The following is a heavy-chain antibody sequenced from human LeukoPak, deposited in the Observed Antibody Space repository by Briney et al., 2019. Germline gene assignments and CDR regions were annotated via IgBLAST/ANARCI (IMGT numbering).Heavy chain of an antibody. CDR3: VRHPRYSTGWAIDY. D-gene: IGHD6-19*01. CDR2: IYHSGST. V-gene: IGHV4-38-2*01. J-gene: IGHJ4*02. CDR1: GYSISSGYY. Sequence: SSETLSLTCAVSGYSISSGYYWGWIRQPPGKGLEWIGSIYHSGSTYYNPSLKSRVTISVDTSKNQFSLKLSSVTAADTAVYYCVRHPRYSTGWAIDYWGQGTLVTVSS.